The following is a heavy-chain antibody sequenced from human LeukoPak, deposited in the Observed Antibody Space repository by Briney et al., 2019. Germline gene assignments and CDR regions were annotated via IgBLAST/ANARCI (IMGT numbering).Heavy chain of an antibody. CDR1: GGSFSGYY. CDR3: ARDGYVVRGAYYYYGMDV. D-gene: IGHD3-10*01. CDR2: IYYSGST. V-gene: IGHV4-59*01. J-gene: IGHJ6*02. Sequence: PSETLSLTCAVYGGSFSGYYWSWIRQPPGKGLEWIGYIYYSGSTNYNPSLKSRVTISVDTSKNQFSLKLSSVTAADTAVYYCARDGYVVRGAYYYYGMDVWGQGTTVTVSS.